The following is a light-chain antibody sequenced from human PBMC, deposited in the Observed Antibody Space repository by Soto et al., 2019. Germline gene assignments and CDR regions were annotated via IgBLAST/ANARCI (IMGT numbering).Light chain of an antibody. CDR2: DVS. J-gene: IGLJ1*01. V-gene: IGLV2-14*03. CDR1: SSDVGAYTF. Sequence: QSALTQPASVSGSPGQSITISCTGTSSDVGAYTFVSWYQQHPDKVPKLMIFDVSRRPSGVSDRFSGSKSGNTASLTISGLQPEDVADYYCSSYTSSSTHVFGSGTNLTVL. CDR3: SSYTSSSTHV.